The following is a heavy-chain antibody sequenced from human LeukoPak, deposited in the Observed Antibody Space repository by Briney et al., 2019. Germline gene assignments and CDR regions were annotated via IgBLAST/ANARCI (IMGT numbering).Heavy chain of an antibody. CDR3: ARRGGYSQDDAFDI. V-gene: IGHV3-30*03. D-gene: IGHD2-21*01. J-gene: IGHJ3*02. CDR1: GFTFSSYG. Sequence: PGRSLRLSCAASGFTFSSYGMHWVRQAPGKGLEWVAVISYDGSNKYYADSVKGRFTISRDNAKNSLYLQMNNLRAEDTAVYYCARRGGYSQDDAFDIWGQGTMVTVSS. CDR2: ISYDGSNK.